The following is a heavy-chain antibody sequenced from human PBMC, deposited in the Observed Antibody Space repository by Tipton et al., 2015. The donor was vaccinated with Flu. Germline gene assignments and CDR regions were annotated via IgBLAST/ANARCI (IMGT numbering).Heavy chain of an antibody. CDR2: INSDGSST. V-gene: IGHV3-74*01. J-gene: IGHJ6*02. Sequence: SLRLSCAASGFTFSSYWMHWVRQAPGKGLVWVSRINSDGSSTSYADSVKGRFTISRDNAKNTLYLQMNSLRAEDTAVYYCARGTYYDFWSGYYSRYYGMDVWGQGTTVTVSS. CDR3: ARGTYYDFWSGYYSRYYGMDV. CDR1: GFTFSSYW. D-gene: IGHD3-3*01.